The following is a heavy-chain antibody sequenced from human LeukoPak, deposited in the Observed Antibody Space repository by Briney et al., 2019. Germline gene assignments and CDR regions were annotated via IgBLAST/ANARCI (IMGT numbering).Heavy chain of an antibody. D-gene: IGHD3-16*02. CDR3: ARVVFGELSPYMDV. CDR2: IHYSGTT. J-gene: IGHJ6*03. CDR1: GGSLTSYY. V-gene: IGHV4-59*01. Sequence: SETLSLTCTVSGGSLTSYYWSWIRQPPGKGLEWIGNIHYSGTTKYNPSLKSRVTMSVDTSKNQFSLKLSSVTAADTAVYYCARVVFGELSPYMDVWGKGTTVTISS.